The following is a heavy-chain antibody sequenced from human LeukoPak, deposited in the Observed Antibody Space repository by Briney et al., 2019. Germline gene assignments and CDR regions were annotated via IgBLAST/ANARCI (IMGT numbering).Heavy chain of an antibody. CDR2: ISADGNI. V-gene: IGHV3-23*01. CDR3: AKDLRPVAGTSPFDY. Sequence: GGSLRLSCAASGFTFSTYAMSWVRQAPGKGLEWVSAISADGNIYYADSVKGRFTISRDNSKNTLHLQMNSLRAEDTAVYYCAKDLRPVAGTSPFDYWGQGTLVTVSS. CDR1: GFTFSTYA. J-gene: IGHJ4*02. D-gene: IGHD6-19*01.